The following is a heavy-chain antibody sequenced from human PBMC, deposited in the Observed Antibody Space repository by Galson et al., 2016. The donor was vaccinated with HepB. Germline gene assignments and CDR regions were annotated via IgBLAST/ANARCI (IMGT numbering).Heavy chain of an antibody. CDR2: IYYSGTT. V-gene: IGHV4-59*12. CDR1: GFAFDDYA. D-gene: IGHD6-13*01. Sequence: LRLSCAASGFAFDDYAMHWVRQAPGKGLEWIGYIYYSGTTNYNPSLRSRVTMSVDTSKNQFSLNLSSVTAADTAVYYRARESSSWYQNWFDPWGQGTLVTVSS. CDR3: ARESSSWYQNWFDP. J-gene: IGHJ5*02.